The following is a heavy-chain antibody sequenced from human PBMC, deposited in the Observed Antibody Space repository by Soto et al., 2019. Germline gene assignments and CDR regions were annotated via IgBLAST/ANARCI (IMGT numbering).Heavy chain of an antibody. J-gene: IGHJ6*02. D-gene: IGHD6-13*01. Sequence: ASVKVSCKASGYTFTSYGISWVRQAPGQGLEWMGWINPNSGGTNYAQKFQGWVTMTRDTSISTAYMELSRLRSDDTAVYYCARERSQQLGPHYYYGMDVWGQGTTVTVSS. V-gene: IGHV1-2*04. CDR3: ARERSQQLGPHYYYGMDV. CDR2: INPNSGGT. CDR1: GYTFTSYG.